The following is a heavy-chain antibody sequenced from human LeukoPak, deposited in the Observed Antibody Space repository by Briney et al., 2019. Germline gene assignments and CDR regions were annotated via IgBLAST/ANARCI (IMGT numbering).Heavy chain of an antibody. V-gene: IGHV4-34*01. CDR3: ARGGNCSGGSCYSDRGWFDP. CDR2: INHTGST. CDR1: GGSFSGYY. D-gene: IGHD2-15*01. J-gene: IGHJ5*02. Sequence: SETLSLTCAVYGGSFSGYYWSWLRQPPGKGLEWIGEINHTGSTNYNPSLKSRVTISVDTSKNQFSLRLSSVTAADTAVYYCARGGNCSGGSCYSDRGWFDPWGQGTLVSVSS.